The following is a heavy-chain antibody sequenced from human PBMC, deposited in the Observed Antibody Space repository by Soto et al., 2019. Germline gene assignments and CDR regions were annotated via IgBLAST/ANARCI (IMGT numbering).Heavy chain of an antibody. V-gene: IGHV3-33*01. Sequence: GGSLRLSCAASGFTFSSYGMHWVRQAPGKGLEWVAVIWYDGSNKYYADSVKGRFTISRDNSKNTLYLQMNSLRAEDTAVYYCARASWGSYRVFDYWGQGTLVTVSS. CDR2: IWYDGSNK. J-gene: IGHJ4*02. D-gene: IGHD3-16*02. CDR3: ARASWGSYRVFDY. CDR1: GFTFSSYG.